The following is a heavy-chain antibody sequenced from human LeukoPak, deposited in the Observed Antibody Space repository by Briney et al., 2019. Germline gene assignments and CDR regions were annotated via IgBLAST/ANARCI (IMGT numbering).Heavy chain of an antibody. D-gene: IGHD3-10*01. CDR1: GFTFSSYA. CDR3: AKSQYCYGSGSYHKS. J-gene: IGHJ5*02. Sequence: GGSPRLSCAASGFTFSSYAMSWVRQAPGKGLEWVSAISGSGGSTYYADSVKGRFTISRDNSKNTLYLQMNSLRAEDTAVYYCAKSQYCYGSGSYHKSWGQGTLVTVSS. CDR2: ISGSGGST. V-gene: IGHV3-23*01.